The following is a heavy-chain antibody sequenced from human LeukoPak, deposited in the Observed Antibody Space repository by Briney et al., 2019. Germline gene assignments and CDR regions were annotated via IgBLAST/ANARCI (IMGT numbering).Heavy chain of an antibody. Sequence: SETLSLTCAVYGGFFSGYYWSWIRQPPGKGLEWIGEINHSGSTNYNPSLKSRVTISVDTSKNQFSLKLSSVTAADTAVYYCARGKANYYYYYGMDVWGQGTTVTVSS. CDR3: ARGKANYYYYYGMDV. J-gene: IGHJ6*02. CDR2: INHSGST. CDR1: GGFFSGYY. V-gene: IGHV4-34*01.